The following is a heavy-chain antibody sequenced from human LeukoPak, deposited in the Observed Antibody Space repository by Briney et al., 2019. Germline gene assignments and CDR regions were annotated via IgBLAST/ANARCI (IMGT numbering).Heavy chain of an antibody. J-gene: IGHJ6*03. CDR3: ARWDGGGYEYYMDV. CDR1: GCTFSSYA. D-gene: IGHD1-26*01. Sequence: GASVKVSCKASGCTFSSYAISWVRQAPGQGLEWMGGIIPIFGTANYAQKFQGRVTITADESTSTAYMELSSLRSEDTAVYYCARWDGGGYEYYMDVWGKGATVTISS. V-gene: IGHV1-69*13. CDR2: IIPIFGTA.